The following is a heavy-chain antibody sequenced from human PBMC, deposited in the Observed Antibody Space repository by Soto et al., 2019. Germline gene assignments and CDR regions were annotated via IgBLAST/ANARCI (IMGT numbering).Heavy chain of an antibody. CDR1: GGSVRSNSAA. CDR3: ARSVTMIVVVLNWFDP. D-gene: IGHD3-22*01. J-gene: IGHJ5*02. V-gene: IGHV6-1*01. Sequence: TLPLSGASSGGSVRSNSAASNWNKKSPSRGLEWLGRTYYRSKWYNDYAVSVKSRITINPDTSKNQFSLQLNSVTPEDTAVYYCARSVTMIVVVLNWFDPWGQGTLVTVSS. CDR2: TYYRSKWYN.